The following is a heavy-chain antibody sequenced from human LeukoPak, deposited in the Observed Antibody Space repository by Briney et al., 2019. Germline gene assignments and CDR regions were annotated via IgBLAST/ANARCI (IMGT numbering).Heavy chain of an antibody. D-gene: IGHD3-3*01. CDR1: GGSISSYY. CDR3: ARHALWSDGGGLDYFDY. Sequence: SETLSLTCTVSGGSISSYYWSWIRQPPGKGLEWIGYIYYSGSTNYNPSLKSRLTVSVDTSKNQFSLKLSSVTAADTAVYYCARHALWSDGGGLDYFDYWGQGTLVTVSS. J-gene: IGHJ4*02. CDR2: IYYSGST. V-gene: IGHV4-59*08.